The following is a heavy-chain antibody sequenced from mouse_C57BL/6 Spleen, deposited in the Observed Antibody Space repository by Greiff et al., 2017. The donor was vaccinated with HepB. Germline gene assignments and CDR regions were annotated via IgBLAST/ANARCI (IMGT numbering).Heavy chain of an antibody. J-gene: IGHJ4*01. CDR2: IYPGSGNT. CDR3: ARGALGAMDY. CDR1: GYTFTDYY. Sequence: VKLQESGAELVRPGASVKLSCKASGYTFTDYYINWVKQRPGQGLEWIARIYPGSGNTYYNEKFKGKATLTAEKSSSTAYMQLSSLTSEDSAVYFCARGALGAMDYWGQGTSVTVSS. V-gene: IGHV1-76*01.